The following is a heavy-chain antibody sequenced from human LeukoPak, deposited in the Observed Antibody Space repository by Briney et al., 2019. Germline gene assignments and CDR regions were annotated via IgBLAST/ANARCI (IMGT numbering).Heavy chain of an antibody. CDR3: VRVTECSSSSCYNVAEYFQH. CDR2: IKQDGSEK. J-gene: IGHJ1*01. CDR1: GFTFSRYW. D-gene: IGHD2-2*02. Sequence: GGSLRLSCAASGFTFSRYWMSWVRQAPGKGLEWVANIKQDGSEKYYVDSVKGRFTISRDNAKNSLYVEMNSLKAKDTAVYYCVRVTECSSSSCYNVAEYFQHWGQGTLVTVSS. V-gene: IGHV3-7*01.